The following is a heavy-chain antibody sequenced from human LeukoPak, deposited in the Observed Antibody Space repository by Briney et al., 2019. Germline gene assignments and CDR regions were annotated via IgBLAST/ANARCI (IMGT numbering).Heavy chain of an antibody. Sequence: GGSLRLSCAASGFTFSAYWMSWVRQAPGKRLEWVANINQDGSEKYYVDSVKGRFIISRDNAKNSLFLQMNILTAEDTAIYYCVREGAYSTSSPAGYWGQGTLVSVSS. CDR1: GFTFSAYW. CDR3: VREGAYSTSSPAGY. CDR2: INQDGSEK. J-gene: IGHJ4*02. V-gene: IGHV3-7*01. D-gene: IGHD6-6*01.